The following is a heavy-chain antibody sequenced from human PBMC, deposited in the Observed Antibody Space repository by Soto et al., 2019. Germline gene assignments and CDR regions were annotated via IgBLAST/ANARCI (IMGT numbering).Heavy chain of an antibody. CDR3: ARNGGYCTNGVCYTNNWFDP. D-gene: IGHD2-8*01. Sequence: SGPTLVNPTQTLTLTCTFSGFSLSTGGMRVSWIRQPPGKALEWLARIDWDDDKFYSTSLKTRLTISKDTSKNQVVLTMTNMDPVDTGTYYCARNGGYCTNGVCYTNNWFDPWGQGTPVTVSS. V-gene: IGHV2-70*04. J-gene: IGHJ5*02. CDR2: IDWDDDK. CDR1: GFSLSTGGMR.